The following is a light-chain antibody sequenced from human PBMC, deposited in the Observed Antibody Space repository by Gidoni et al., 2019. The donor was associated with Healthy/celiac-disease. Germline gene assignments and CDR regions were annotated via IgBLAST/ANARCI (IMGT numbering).Light chain of an antibody. CDR2: GAS. CDR3: QQYNNWPQRYT. J-gene: IGKJ2*01. Sequence: EIVMTQSPATLSVPPGERATLSCRASQSVSSNLAWYQQKPGQAPRLLIYGASTRATGIPARFSGSGSGTEFTLTISSLQSEDFAVYYCQQYNNWPQRYTFGQGTKLEIK. CDR1: QSVSSN. V-gene: IGKV3-15*01.